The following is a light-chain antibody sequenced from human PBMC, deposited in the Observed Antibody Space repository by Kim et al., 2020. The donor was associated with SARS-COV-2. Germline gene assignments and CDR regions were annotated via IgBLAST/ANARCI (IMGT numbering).Light chain of an antibody. V-gene: IGLV1-44*01. CDR2: SNN. CDR1: SSNIGSNN. J-gene: IGLJ3*02. CDR3: AVWDDSLKQGV. Sequence: QSVLTQPPSASGTPGQRVTISCSGGSSNIGSNNVVWYQQLPGAAPNLLIYSNNQRPSGVPDRFSGSRSGTSASLAISGLQSGDEAYYYCAVWDDSLKQGVFGGGTQLTVL.